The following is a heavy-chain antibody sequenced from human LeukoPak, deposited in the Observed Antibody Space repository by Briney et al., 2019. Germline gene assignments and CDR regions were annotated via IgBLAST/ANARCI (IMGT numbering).Heavy chain of an antibody. Sequence: SETLSLTCAVYGGSFSGYYWSWIRQPPGKGLEWIGEVNHSGSTNYNPSLKSRVTISVDTSKNQFSLKLSSVTAADTAVYYCARGRRVDYWGQGTLVTVSS. J-gene: IGHJ4*02. CDR2: VNHSGST. CDR1: GGSFSGYY. CDR3: ARGRRVDY. D-gene: IGHD6-13*01. V-gene: IGHV4-34*01.